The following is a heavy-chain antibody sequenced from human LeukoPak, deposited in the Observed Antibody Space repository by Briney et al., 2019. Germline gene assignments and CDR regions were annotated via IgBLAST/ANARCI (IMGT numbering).Heavy chain of an antibody. CDR1: GYTFTSYD. CDR3: ARAVRGTMVRGVAYYYYMDV. CDR2: MNPNSGNT. V-gene: IGHV1-8*03. J-gene: IGHJ6*03. Sequence: ASVKVSCKASGYTFTSYDINWVRQATGQGLEWMGWMNPNSGNTGYAQKFQGRVTITRNTSISTAYMELSSLGSEDTAVYYCARAVRGTMVRGVAYYYYMDVWGKGTTVTVSS. D-gene: IGHD3-10*01.